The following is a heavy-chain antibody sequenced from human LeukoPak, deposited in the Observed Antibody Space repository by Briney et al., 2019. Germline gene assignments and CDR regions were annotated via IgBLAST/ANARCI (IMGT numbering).Heavy chain of an antibody. CDR1: GGSISSYY. CDR3: ARDASGAVKKNWFDP. V-gene: IGHV4-59*01. J-gene: IGHJ5*02. D-gene: IGHD6-19*01. Sequence: SETLSLTCTVSGGSISSYYWSWIRQPPGKGLEWIGYIYYSGSTNYNPSLKSRVTISVDTSKNQFSLKLSSVTAADTAVYYCARDASGAVKKNWFDPWGQGTLVTVSS. CDR2: IYYSGST.